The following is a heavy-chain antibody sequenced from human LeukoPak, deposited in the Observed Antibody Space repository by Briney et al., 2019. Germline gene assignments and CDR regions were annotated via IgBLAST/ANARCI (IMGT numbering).Heavy chain of an antibody. J-gene: IGHJ3*02. Sequence: ASVKVSCKASGYTFTNYAISWVRQAPGQGLEWMGGIIPIFGTANYAQKFQGRVTITADESTSTAYMELSSLRSEDTAVYYCARGRELLSAFDIWGQGTMVTVSS. CDR2: IIPIFGTA. CDR1: GYTFTNYA. D-gene: IGHD1-26*01. V-gene: IGHV1-69*13. CDR3: ARGRELLSAFDI.